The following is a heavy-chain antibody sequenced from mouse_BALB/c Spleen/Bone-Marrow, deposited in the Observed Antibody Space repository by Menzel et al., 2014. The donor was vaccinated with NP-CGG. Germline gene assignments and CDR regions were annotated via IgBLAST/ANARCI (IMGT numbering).Heavy chain of an antibody. CDR2: INPSSDYT. Sequence: VQLQQSGAELARPGASVKMSCKASGYTFTTYTIHWVKQRPGQGLEWIGYINPSSDYTHYNQKFKDKATLTADKSSSTAYMQLSSLTSEDSAVYYCARPYCYGYDYWGQGTTLTVSS. V-gene: IGHV1-4*01. CDR1: GYTFTTYT. D-gene: IGHD2-2*01. J-gene: IGHJ2*01. CDR3: ARPYCYGYDY.